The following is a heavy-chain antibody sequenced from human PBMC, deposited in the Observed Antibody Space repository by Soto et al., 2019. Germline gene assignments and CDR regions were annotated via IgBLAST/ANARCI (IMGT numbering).Heavy chain of an antibody. CDR3: ARDQGNNGDYVGFRAFDI. CDR1: GGSISSGGYY. CDR2: IYYSGST. V-gene: IGHV4-31*03. J-gene: IGHJ3*02. Sequence: ASETLSLTCTVSGGSISSGGYYWSWIRQHPGKGLEWIGYIYYSGSTYYNPSLKSRVTISVDTSKNQFSLKLSSVTAADTAVYYCARDQGNNGDYVGFRAFDIWGQGTMVTVSS. D-gene: IGHD4-17*01.